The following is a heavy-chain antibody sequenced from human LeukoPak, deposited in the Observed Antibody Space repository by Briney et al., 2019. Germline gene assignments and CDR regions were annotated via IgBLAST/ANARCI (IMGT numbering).Heavy chain of an antibody. CDR3: AKLSATGYSSGWYLY. V-gene: IGHV3-23*01. CDR2: ISGNGGST. J-gene: IGHJ4*02. Sequence: GGSLRLSCAASGFTITTYAMSWVRQAPGKGLEWVSAISGNGGSTYYSDSLKGRFTISRDTSKNTLYLQMNSLRAEDTAVYYCAKLSATGYSSGWYLYWGQGTLVTVSS. CDR1: GFTITTYA. D-gene: IGHD6-19*01.